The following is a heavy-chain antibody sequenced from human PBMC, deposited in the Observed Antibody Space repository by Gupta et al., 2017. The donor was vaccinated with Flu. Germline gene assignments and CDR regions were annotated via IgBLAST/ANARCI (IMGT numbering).Heavy chain of an antibody. CDR2: IYYSGST. D-gene: IGHD3-16*01. J-gene: IGHJ5*02. CDR3: ARDFANGGHDKGSWFDP. V-gene: IGHV4-59*01. CDR1: GGSISSYY. Sequence: QVQLQESGPGLVKPSETLSLTCTVSGGSISSYYWSWIRQPPGKGLEWIGYIYYSGSTNYNPSLKSRVTISVDKSKIQFSLKLSSVTAADTAVYYCARDFANGGHDKGSWFDPWGQGTLVTVSS.